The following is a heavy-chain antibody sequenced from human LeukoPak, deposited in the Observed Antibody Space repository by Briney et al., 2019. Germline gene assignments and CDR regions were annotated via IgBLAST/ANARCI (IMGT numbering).Heavy chain of an antibody. CDR3: AGGYYDVLTGHPKDFDC. Sequence: SETLSLTCTVSGGSISSNSNYWVWLRQSPGKGLDWFGSSDYSESTYYNASLKRGVTISVDTSKNQLSLKLSSVTGADAALFYCAGGYYDVLTGHPKDFDCWDQGTLVTASS. V-gene: IGHV4-39*01. J-gene: IGHJ4*02. CDR1: GGSISSNSNY. D-gene: IGHD3-9*01. CDR2: SDYSEST.